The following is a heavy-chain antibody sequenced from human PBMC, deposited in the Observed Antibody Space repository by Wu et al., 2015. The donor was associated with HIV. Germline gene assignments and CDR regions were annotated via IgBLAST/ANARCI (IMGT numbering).Heavy chain of an antibody. V-gene: IGHV1-2*02. J-gene: IGHJ4*02. CDR2: INPNSGGT. D-gene: IGHD3-22*01. Sequence: QVQLVQSGAEVKKPGASVKVSCKASGYTFTGYYMHWVRQAPGQGLEWMGWINPNSGGTNYAQKFQGRVTMTRDTSISTAYMELSRLRSDDTAVYYCARYYDSSGYYPSLGGPYWGQGTLVTVSS. CDR3: ARYYDSSGYYPSLGGPY. CDR1: GYTFTGYY.